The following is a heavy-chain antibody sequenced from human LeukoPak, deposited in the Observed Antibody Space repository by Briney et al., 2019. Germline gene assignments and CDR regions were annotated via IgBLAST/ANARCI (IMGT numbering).Heavy chain of an antibody. Sequence: SETLSLTCTVSGGSISSYYWSWIRQPPGKGLEWIGYIYYSGSTNYNPSLKSRGTISVDTSKNQFSLKLSSVTAADTAVYYCATTTPRYGSGSYGYYYYGMDVWGQGTTVTVSS. J-gene: IGHJ6*02. CDR2: IYYSGST. CDR3: ATTTPRYGSGSYGYYYYGMDV. CDR1: GGSISSYY. V-gene: IGHV4-59*01. D-gene: IGHD3-10*01.